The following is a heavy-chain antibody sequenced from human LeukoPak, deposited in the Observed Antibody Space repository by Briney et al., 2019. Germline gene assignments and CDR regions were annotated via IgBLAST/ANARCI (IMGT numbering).Heavy chain of an antibody. V-gene: IGHV3-23*01. CDR1: GFTFTSYS. CDR3: ARSRDDCRGSNSPLDY. D-gene: IGHD2-15*01. J-gene: IGHJ4*02. Sequence: GGSLKLSCAASGFTFTSYSMHWVCQAPGKGLEWVAWINGSGVSTHYADSVKGRFTISRDNSKNTLYPQMNSLRVDDTAVYFCARSRDDCRGSNSPLDYWGQGTLVTVSS. CDR2: INGSGVST.